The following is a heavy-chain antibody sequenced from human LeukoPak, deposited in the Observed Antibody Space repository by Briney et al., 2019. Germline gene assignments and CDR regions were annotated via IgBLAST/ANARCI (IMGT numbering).Heavy chain of an antibody. CDR2: IYYSGST. V-gene: IGHV4-59*01. CDR3: ARGPYGSGSYFYY. D-gene: IGHD3-10*01. CDR1: GGSISSYY. J-gene: IGHJ4*02. Sequence: ASETLSLTCTVSGGSISSYYWSWIRQPPGKGLEWIGYIYYSGSTNYSPSLKSRVTISVDTSKNQFSLKLSSVTAADTAVYYCARGPYGSGSYFYYWGQGTLVTVSS.